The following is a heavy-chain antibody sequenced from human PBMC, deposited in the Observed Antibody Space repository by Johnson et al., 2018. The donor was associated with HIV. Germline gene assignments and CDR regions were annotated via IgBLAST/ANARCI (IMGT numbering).Heavy chain of an antibody. CDR1: GFTFSSYA. D-gene: IGHD1-14*01. V-gene: IGHV3-30*04. Sequence: QMQLVESGGGVVQPGRSLRLSCAASGFTFSSYAMHWVRQAPGKGLEWVAVISYDGSNKYFADSVKGRFTISRDNSKNTLYLQMSSLRAEDTAVYYCARGFHRGGAFDIWGQGTMVTVSS. CDR3: ARGFHRGGAFDI. CDR2: ISYDGSNK. J-gene: IGHJ3*02.